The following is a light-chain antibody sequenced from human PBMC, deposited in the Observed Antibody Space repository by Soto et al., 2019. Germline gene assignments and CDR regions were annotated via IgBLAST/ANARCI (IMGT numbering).Light chain of an antibody. J-gene: IGLJ1*01. CDR2: DVS. CDR1: SSDVVGYNY. CDR3: SSYTTSNTRQIV. V-gene: IGLV2-14*01. Sequence: QSVLNQPSPLSGSPGQSITLSCTGTSSDVVGYNYVSWYQQHPGKAPKFMIYDVSNRPSGVSNRFSGSKSGNTASLTISGLQAEDEADYYCSSYTTSNTRQIVFGTGTKVTVL.